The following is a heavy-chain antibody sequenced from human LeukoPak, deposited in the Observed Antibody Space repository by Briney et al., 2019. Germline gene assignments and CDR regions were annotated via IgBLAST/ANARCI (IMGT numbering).Heavy chain of an antibody. V-gene: IGHV4-31*03. J-gene: IGHJ4*02. Sequence: SETLSLTCTVSGGSVNSGGYYWSWIRQYPGRGLEWIGYIYFSRSTFYNPSFESRVFISLDTSKNQFSLRLSSVTAADTAIYYCARQPPGSGYQYRYYFDYWGQGTLVTVSS. CDR1: GGSVNSGGYY. D-gene: IGHD3-22*01. CDR3: ARQPPGSGYQYRYYFDY. CDR2: IYFSRST.